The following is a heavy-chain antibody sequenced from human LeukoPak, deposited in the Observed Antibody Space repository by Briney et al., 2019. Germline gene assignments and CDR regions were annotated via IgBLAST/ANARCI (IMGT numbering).Heavy chain of an antibody. Sequence: PGGSLGLSCAASGFTVSSNYMSWVRQAPGKGLEWVSVIYSGGSTYYADSVKGRFTISRDNSKNTLYLQMNSLRAEDTAVYYCARDQADLRAFDIWGQGTMVTVSS. J-gene: IGHJ3*02. CDR1: GFTVSSNY. V-gene: IGHV3-53*01. CDR3: ARDQADLRAFDI. D-gene: IGHD6-13*01. CDR2: IYSGGST.